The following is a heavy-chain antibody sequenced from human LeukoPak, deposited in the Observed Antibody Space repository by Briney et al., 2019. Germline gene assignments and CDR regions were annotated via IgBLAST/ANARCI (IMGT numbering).Heavy chain of an antibody. CDR1: GGSFSGYY. CDR3: ARGLYSSGYYNGY. V-gene: IGHV4-34*01. J-gene: IGHJ4*02. D-gene: IGHD3-22*01. Sequence: SETLSLTCAVYGGSFSGYYWSWIRQPPGKGLEWIGEINHSGSTNYNPSLKSRVTISVDTSKNQFSLKLSSVTAADTAVYYCARGLYSSGYYNGYWGQGTLVTVSS. CDR2: INHSGST.